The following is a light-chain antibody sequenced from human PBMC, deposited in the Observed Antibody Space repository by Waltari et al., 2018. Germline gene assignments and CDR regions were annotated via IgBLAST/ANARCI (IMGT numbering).Light chain of an antibody. V-gene: IGLV2-11*01. CDR3: CSYAGNFWV. CDR2: DVT. J-gene: IGLJ3*02. CDR1: SSDIGVYNY. Sequence: QSALTPPRSVSGSPGQSVTISCTGTSSDIGVYNYVSWYQRHPVKAPKLMIYDVTKRPSGVPDRFSGSKSGNTASLTISGLQAEDEADYYCCSYAGNFWVFGGGTKLTVL.